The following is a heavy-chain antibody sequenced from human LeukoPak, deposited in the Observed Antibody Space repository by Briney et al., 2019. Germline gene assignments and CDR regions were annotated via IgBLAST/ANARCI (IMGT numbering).Heavy chain of an antibody. CDR1: GFTVSSNY. D-gene: IGHD2-2*01. Sequence: GGSLRLSCAASGFTVSSNYMSWVRQAPGKGLEWVSVIYSGGSTYYADSVKGRFTISTDNAKITLYLDMNSLRAEDTAVYYCARGVGYCSSTSCYPTHFDYWGQGTLVTVSS. CDR3: ARGVGYCSSTSCYPTHFDY. J-gene: IGHJ4*02. V-gene: IGHV3-53*01. CDR2: IYSGGST.